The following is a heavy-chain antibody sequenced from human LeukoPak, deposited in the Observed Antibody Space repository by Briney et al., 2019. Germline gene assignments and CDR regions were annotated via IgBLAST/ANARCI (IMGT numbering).Heavy chain of an antibody. V-gene: IGHV3-7*01. D-gene: IGHD1-1*01. J-gene: IGHJ3*02. CDR1: GFTFSSYW. CDR2: IKQDGSEK. Sequence: GGSLRLSCAASGFTFSSYWMSWVRQAPGKGLEWVANIKQDGSEKYHVDSVKGRFTISRDNAKNSLYLQMNSLRAEDTAVYYCARVDGNDAFDIWGQGTMVTVSS. CDR3: ARVDGNDAFDI.